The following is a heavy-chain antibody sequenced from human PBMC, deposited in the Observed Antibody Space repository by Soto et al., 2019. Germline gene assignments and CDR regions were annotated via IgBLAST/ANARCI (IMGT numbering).Heavy chain of an antibody. CDR3: AEDLLGCSGGSCATTWYYGMDV. J-gene: IGHJ6*02. V-gene: IGHV3-30-3*01. D-gene: IGHD2-15*01. Sequence: GGSLRLSCAASGFTFSSYAMHWVRQAPGKGLELVAVISYDGSNKYYADSVKGRFTISRDNSKNTLYLQMNSLRAEVTAVYYCAEDLLGCSGGSCATTWYYGMDVWGQGTTVTVSS. CDR2: ISYDGSNK. CDR1: GFTFSSYA.